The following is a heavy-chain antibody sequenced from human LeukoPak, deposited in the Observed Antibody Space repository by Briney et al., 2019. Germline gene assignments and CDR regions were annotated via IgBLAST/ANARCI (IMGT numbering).Heavy chain of an antibody. CDR1: GGTFSSYA. Sequence: GASVKVSCKASGGTFSSYAISWVRQAPGQGLEWMGRIIPILGIANYAQKFQGRVTITADKSTSTAYMELSSLRSEDTAVYYCARESDYGSVSYYDYSIWFDPWGQGTLVTVSS. J-gene: IGHJ5*02. D-gene: IGHD3-10*01. V-gene: IGHV1-69*04. CDR2: IIPILGIA. CDR3: ARESDYGSVSYYDYSIWFDP.